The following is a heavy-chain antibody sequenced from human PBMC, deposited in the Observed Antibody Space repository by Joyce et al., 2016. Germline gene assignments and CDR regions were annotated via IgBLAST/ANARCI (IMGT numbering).Heavy chain of an antibody. Sequence: QVQLVESGGGVAQPGRSLRISCAASGFTFNRYAMQWVRQTPGTGLEWGAVISPDGNKKFYSDSVKDRFISSRDNSNKMVFVLMNSLRVEDTVVYYCARSPSNSWHTFDSWGQGTLVSVSS. D-gene: IGHD2-2*01. CDR1: GFTFNRYA. V-gene: IGHV3-30-3*01. CDR2: ISPDGNKK. J-gene: IGHJ4*02. CDR3: ARSPSNSWHTFDS.